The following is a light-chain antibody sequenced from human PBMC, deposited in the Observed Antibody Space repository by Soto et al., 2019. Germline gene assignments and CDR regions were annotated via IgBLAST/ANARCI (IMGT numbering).Light chain of an antibody. V-gene: IGKV3D-20*02. CDR1: QSVSSSY. J-gene: IGKJ5*01. Sequence: EILFTQSPGTLSLSPGERATLSCRASQSVSSSYLAWYQQKPGQATRLIIYGASSRANGIPDRFSGSGSGTDFTLTISRLEPEDFAMYYCQQRSNWHPFTFGQGTRLEIK. CDR3: QQRSNWHPFT. CDR2: GAS.